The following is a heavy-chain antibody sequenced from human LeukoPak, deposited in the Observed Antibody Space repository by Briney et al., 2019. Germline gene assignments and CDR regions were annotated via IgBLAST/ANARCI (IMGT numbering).Heavy chain of an antibody. CDR1: GYTFTGYY. CDR2: INPNSGGT. CDR3: ARNFYFDSSGYYHY. J-gene: IGHJ4*02. Sequence: ASVKVSCKASGYTFTGYYMHWVRQAPGQGLEWMGWINPNSGGTNYAQKFQGRVTMTRDTTISTAYMELSRLRSDDTAVYYCARNFYFDSSGYYHYWGQGTLVTVSS. V-gene: IGHV1-2*02. D-gene: IGHD3-22*01.